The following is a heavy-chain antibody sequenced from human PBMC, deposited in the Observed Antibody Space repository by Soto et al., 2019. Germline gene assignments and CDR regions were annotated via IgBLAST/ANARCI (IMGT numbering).Heavy chain of an antibody. D-gene: IGHD3-10*01. CDR3: ARVRRGYYGSGSYYFDY. Sequence: GGSLRLSCAASGFTVRSNYMSWVRQAPGKGLEWVSVFYTGGTTYYAASVKGRFTFSRDTSKNTLYLQMNSLRAEDTAVYYCARVRRGYYGSGSYYFDYWGQGTLVTVS. CDR1: GFTVRSNY. J-gene: IGHJ4*02. CDR2: FYTGGTT. V-gene: IGHV3-53*01.